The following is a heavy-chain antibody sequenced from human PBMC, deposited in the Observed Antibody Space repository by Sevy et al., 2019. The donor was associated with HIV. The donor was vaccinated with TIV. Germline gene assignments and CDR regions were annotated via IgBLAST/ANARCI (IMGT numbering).Heavy chain of an antibody. V-gene: IGHV3-9*01. CDR2: ISWNSGSI. J-gene: IGHJ6*02. Sequence: GGSLRLSCAASGFTFDDYAMHWVRQAPGKGLEWVSGISWNSGSIGYADSVKGRFTISRDNAKNSLYLQMNSLRAEDTALYYWAKGLATISSGAYYYYYYGMDVWGQGTTVTVSS. D-gene: IGHD5-12*01. CDR1: GFTFDDYA. CDR3: AKGLATISSGAYYYYYYGMDV.